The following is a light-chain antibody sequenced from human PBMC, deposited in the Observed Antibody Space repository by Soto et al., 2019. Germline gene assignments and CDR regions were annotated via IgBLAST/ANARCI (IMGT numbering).Light chain of an antibody. J-gene: IGKJ1*01. V-gene: IGKV1-33*01. CDR3: QQYDNLPRT. Sequence: DIQMTQSPSSLSASVGDRVTITCQASQDISNYLNWYQQKPRKAPKLLIYDASNLETGVPSRFSGSGSGTDFTFTISSLQPEDIATYYCQQYDNLPRTFGQGTKV. CDR2: DAS. CDR1: QDISNY.